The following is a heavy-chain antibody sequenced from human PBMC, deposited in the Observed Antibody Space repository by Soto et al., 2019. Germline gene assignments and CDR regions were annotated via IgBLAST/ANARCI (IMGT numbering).Heavy chain of an antibody. CDR1: GYTFTSYY. V-gene: IGHV1-46*01. Sequence: ASVKVSCKASGYTFTSYYMYWVRQAPGQGLEWMGVINPSGGSTTYAQKFQGRVTMTRDTSTSTVYMELSSLRSEDTAVYYCARDHLAVAGPGYYFDYWGQGTLVTVSS. CDR3: ARDHLAVAGPGYYFDY. CDR2: INPSGGST. D-gene: IGHD6-19*01. J-gene: IGHJ4*02.